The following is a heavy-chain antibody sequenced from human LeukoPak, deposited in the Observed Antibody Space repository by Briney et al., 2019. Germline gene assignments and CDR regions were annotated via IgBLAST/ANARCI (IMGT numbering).Heavy chain of an antibody. J-gene: IGHJ4*02. CDR3: AGDSTVETYYYDSSGYYWSI. Sequence: PSETLSLTCTVSGGSISSSSYYWGWIRQPPGKGLGWFGSIYYSWITYYNPYLTSRVTISVDTSKNQFSLKLSSVTAADTAVYYCAGDSTVETYYYDSSGYYWSIWGQGTLVTVSS. D-gene: IGHD3-22*01. V-gene: IGHV4-39*07. CDR1: GGSISSSSYY. CDR2: IYYSWIT.